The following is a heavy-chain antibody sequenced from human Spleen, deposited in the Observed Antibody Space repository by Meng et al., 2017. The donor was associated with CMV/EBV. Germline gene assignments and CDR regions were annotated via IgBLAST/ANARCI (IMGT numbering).Heavy chain of an antibody. CDR3: ARGPKVTFGGVIIWPLEY. Sequence: TFGGFAVSWVRQTPRQGLGWVDGFSPVFDAPEYAHSVQSRVTITTDESTSTAYLDLTSLRSEDTAVYFCARGPKVTFGGVIIWPLEYWGQGTLVTVSS. J-gene: IGHJ1*01. CDR1: TFGGFA. V-gene: IGHV1-69*05. CDR2: FSPVFDAP. D-gene: IGHD3-16*01.